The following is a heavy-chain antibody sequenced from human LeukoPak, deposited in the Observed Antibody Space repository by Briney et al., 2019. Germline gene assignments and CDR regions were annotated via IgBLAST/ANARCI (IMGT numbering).Heavy chain of an antibody. CDR1: GGSISSYY. Sequence: SETLSLTCTVSGGSISSYYWSWLRQPAGQGLEWIGRIYTSGSTNYNPSLKSRVTMSVDTSKNQFSLKLSSVTAADTAVYCCARGDYDSSGYYIWGQGTLVTVSS. V-gene: IGHV4-4*07. CDR3: ARGDYDSSGYYI. J-gene: IGHJ4*02. CDR2: IYTSGST. D-gene: IGHD3-22*01.